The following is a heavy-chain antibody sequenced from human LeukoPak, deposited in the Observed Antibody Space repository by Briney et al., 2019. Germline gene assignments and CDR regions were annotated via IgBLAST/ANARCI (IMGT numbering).Heavy chain of an antibody. J-gene: IGHJ4*02. D-gene: IGHD1-1*01. V-gene: IGHV3-7*01. CDR1: GFTFSSYW. CDR3: AGYNHLES. Sequence: PGGSLRLSCAASGFTFSSYWMNWVRQAPGKGLEWVANVKEDGSEKYYVDSVKGRFTISRDNAKNSLYLQMNSLSAEDTAVYYCAGYNHLESWGQGTLVTVSA. CDR2: VKEDGSEK.